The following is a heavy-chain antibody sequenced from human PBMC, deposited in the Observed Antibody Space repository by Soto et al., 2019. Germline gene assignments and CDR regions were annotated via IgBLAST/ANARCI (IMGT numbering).Heavy chain of an antibody. CDR1: GFTFSSYA. D-gene: IGHD2-2*01. V-gene: IGHV3-23*01. J-gene: IGHJ4*02. CDR3: VYCSSTSGKQRSYYFDY. CDR2: ISGSGGST. Sequence: GGSLRLSCAASGFTFSSYAMSWVRQAPGKGLEWVSAISGSGGSTYYADSVKGRFTISRDNSKNTLYLQMNSLRAEDTAVYYCVYCSSTSGKQRSYYFDYWGQGTLVTVSS.